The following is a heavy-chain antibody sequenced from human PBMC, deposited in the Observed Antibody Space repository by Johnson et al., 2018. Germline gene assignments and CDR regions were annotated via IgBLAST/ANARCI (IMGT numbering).Heavy chain of an antibody. D-gene: IGHD3-22*01. V-gene: IGHV3-30*03. Sequence: QVQLRESGGGVVQPGRSLRLFCAASGFTFSSYGMHWVRQAPGKGLEWVAVISYDGSNKYYADSVKGRFTISRDNAKNTLYLQMNILRAEDTAVYYCARDGNYYDSSGYHDAFDSWGQGTMVTGSS. CDR2: ISYDGSNK. CDR3: ARDGNYYDSSGYHDAFDS. CDR1: GFTFSSYG. J-gene: IGHJ3*02.